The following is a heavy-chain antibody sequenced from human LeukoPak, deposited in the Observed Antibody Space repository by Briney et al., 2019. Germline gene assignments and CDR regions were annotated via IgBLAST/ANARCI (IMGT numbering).Heavy chain of an antibody. CDR2: ISPTGSTT. V-gene: IGHV3-74*01. J-gene: IGHJ4*02. D-gene: IGHD5-18*01. CDR3: AREIRGYSNFDY. Sequence: PGGSLRLSCTASGFSFSGHWMHWARQLPGKGLVWVSRISPTGSTTSYADSVKGRFTVSRDNSKNTLYLQMDSLRAEDTAVYYCAREIRGYSNFDYWGQGTLVTVSS. CDR1: GFSFSGHW.